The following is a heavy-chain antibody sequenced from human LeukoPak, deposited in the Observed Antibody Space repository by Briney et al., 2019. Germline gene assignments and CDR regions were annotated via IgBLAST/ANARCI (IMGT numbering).Heavy chain of an antibody. D-gene: IGHD3-9*01. J-gene: IGHJ1*01. CDR3: ARDLGTLTLEYFQH. CDR1: GFTFSSYS. Sequence: PGGSLRLSCAASGFTFSSYSMNWVRQAPGKGLEWVSSISSSSSYIYYADSVKGRFTISRDNAKNSLYLQMNSLRAEDTAVYYCARDLGTLTLEYFQHWGQGTLVTVSS. CDR2: ISSSSSYI. V-gene: IGHV3-21*01.